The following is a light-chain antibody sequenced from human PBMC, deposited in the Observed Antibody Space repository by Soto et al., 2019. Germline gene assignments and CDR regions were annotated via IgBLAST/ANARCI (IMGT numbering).Light chain of an antibody. V-gene: IGKV3-11*01. J-gene: IGKJ1*01. CDR3: QVRDDSPS. Sequence: IVLTQSPGTLAVSPGEIAVLSCRASQSVSTSLAWYQHKPGQAPRLFIYDACKRAPGIPATFTGSGSGAHFTLAISSQEPEDIAVYYRQVRDDSPSFGQGAKVEI. CDR2: DAC. CDR1: QSVSTS.